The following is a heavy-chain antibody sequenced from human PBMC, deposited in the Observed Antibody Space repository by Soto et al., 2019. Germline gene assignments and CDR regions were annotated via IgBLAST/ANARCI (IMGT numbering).Heavy chain of an antibody. D-gene: IGHD1-7*01. V-gene: IGHV3-30*18. CDR3: AKSWETGTLDY. J-gene: IGHJ4*02. CDR2: ISYDGSNK. Sequence: VQLVESGGGVVQPGRSLRLSCAASGFTFSSYGMHWVRQAPGKGLEWVAVISYDGSNKYYADSVKGRFTIPRDNSKNTLYLQMNSLRAEDTAVYYCAKSWETGTLDYWGQGTLVTVSS. CDR1: GFTFSSYG.